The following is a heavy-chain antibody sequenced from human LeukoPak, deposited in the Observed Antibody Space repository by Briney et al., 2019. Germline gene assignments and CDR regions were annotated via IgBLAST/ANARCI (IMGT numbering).Heavy chain of an antibody. V-gene: IGHV1-8*01. D-gene: IGHD6-25*01. J-gene: IGHJ4*02. Sequence: ASVKVSCKASGYTFTSYDINWVRQATGEELEWMGWMNPNSGNTGYAQKFQGRVTMTRNTSIGTAYMELSSLRSEDTAVYYCARAADSGFDYWGQGTLVTVSS. CDR2: MNPNSGNT. CDR3: ARAADSGFDY. CDR1: GYTFTSYD.